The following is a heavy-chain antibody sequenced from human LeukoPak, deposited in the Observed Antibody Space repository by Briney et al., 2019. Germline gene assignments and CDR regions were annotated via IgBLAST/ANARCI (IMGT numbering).Heavy chain of an antibody. J-gene: IGHJ6*02. Sequence: PSETLSLTCTVSGGSISSGSYYWSWIRQPAGKGLEWIGRIYTSGSTNYNPSLKSRVAISVDTSKNQFTLKLSSVTAADTAVYYCARDGPRDVWGQGTTVTVSS. CDR1: GGSISSGSYY. CDR2: IYTSGST. V-gene: IGHV4-61*02. CDR3: ARDGPRDV.